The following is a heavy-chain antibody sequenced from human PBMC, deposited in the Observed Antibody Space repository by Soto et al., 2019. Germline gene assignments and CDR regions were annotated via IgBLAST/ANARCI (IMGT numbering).Heavy chain of an antibody. CDR3: AKDRLRHDFWSGPYYYYGMDV. J-gene: IGHJ6*02. D-gene: IGHD3-3*01. Sequence: GGCLRLSCAASGFTSSSNAMSWVRQAPGKGLAWVSAISGSGGSTYYADSVKGRFTISRDNSKNTLYLQMNSLRAEDTAVYYCAKDRLRHDFWSGPYYYYGMDVWGQGTTVTVSS. CDR1: GFTSSSNA. V-gene: IGHV3-23*01. CDR2: ISGSGGST.